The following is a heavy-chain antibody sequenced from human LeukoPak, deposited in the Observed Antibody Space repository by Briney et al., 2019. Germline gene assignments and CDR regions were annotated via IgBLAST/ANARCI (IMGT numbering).Heavy chain of an antibody. J-gene: IGHJ3*02. CDR2: ISSNGGST. CDR3: ASLPSQGRDDAFDI. V-gene: IGHV3-64*01. CDR1: GFTFSSYA. D-gene: IGHD2-2*01. Sequence: PGGSLRLSCAASGFTFSSYAMHWVRQAPGKGLEYVSAISSNGGSTYYANSVKGRFTISRDNSKNTLYLQMGSLRAEDMAVYYCASLPSQGRDDAFDIWGQGTMVTVSS.